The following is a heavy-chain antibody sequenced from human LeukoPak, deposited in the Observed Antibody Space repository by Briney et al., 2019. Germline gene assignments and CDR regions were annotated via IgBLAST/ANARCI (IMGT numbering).Heavy chain of an antibody. V-gene: IGHV3-64D*09. CDR2: ISSNGGST. CDR1: GXTFSSYA. Sequence: GGSLRLSCSASGXTFSSYAMHWVRQAPGKGLEYVSAISSNGGSTYYADSLKGRFTISRDDSKNTLYLQMSSLRAEDTAVYYCVKDTYTFGLDIFDSWGQGTLVTVSS. D-gene: IGHD3-9*01. J-gene: IGHJ4*02. CDR3: VKDTYTFGLDIFDS.